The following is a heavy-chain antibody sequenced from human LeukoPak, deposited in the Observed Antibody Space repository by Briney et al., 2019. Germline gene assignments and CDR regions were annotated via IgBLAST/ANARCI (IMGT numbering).Heavy chain of an antibody. D-gene: IGHD6-13*01. CDR1: GFTFSSYA. V-gene: IGHV3-23*01. Sequence: GGSLRLSCAASGFTFSSYAMSWVRQAPGKGLEWVSAISGSGGSTYYADSVKGRFTISRDNFKNTLYLQMNSLRAEDTAVYYCAKEVASNIAAAERLDPWGQGTLVTVSS. CDR2: ISGSGGST. J-gene: IGHJ5*02. CDR3: AKEVASNIAAAERLDP.